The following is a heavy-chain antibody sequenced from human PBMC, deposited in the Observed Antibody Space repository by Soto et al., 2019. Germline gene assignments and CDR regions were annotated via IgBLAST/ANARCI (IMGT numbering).Heavy chain of an antibody. CDR2: ISSSSSYI. Sequence: EVQLVESGGGLVKPGGSLRLSCAASGFTFSTYSMNWVRQAPGKGLEWVSSISSSSSYIYYADSVKGRFTISRDNATNSLYLPMNSLRAEDTAVYYCAREEGHSGYDLWGQGTLVTVSS. J-gene: IGHJ4*02. V-gene: IGHV3-21*01. CDR1: GFTFSTYS. D-gene: IGHD5-12*01. CDR3: AREEGHSGYDL.